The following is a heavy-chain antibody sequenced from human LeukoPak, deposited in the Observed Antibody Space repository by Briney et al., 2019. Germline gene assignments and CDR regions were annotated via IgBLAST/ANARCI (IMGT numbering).Heavy chain of an antibody. Sequence: SVKVSCKASGGTFSSYAISWVRQAPGQGLEWMGRIIPILGIANYAQKFQGRVTITADKSTSTAYMELSSLRSEDTAVYYCARDKHYYYGMDVWGQGTTVTVSS. CDR2: IIPILGIA. V-gene: IGHV1-69*04. CDR3: ARDKHYYYGMDV. CDR1: GGTFSSYA. J-gene: IGHJ6*02.